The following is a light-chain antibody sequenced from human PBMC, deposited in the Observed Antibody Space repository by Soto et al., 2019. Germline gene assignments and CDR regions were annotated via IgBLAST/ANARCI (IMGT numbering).Light chain of an antibody. V-gene: IGLV2-14*01. CDR1: SSDVGGYNY. Sequence: QSALTQPASVSGSPGQSITISCTGTSSDVGGYNYVSWYQQHPGKAPKLMIYEVNYRPSGVSNRFSGSKSGNTASLTISGLPAEDESDYYCSSYTTSSTYVVFGGGTKVTVL. J-gene: IGLJ2*01. CDR2: EVN. CDR3: SSYTTSSTYVV.